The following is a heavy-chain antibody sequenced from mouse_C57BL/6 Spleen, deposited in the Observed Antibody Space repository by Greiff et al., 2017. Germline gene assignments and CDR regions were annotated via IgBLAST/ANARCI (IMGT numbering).Heavy chain of an antibody. V-gene: IGHV1-54*01. J-gene: IGHJ4*01. Sequence: VMLVESGAELVRPGTSVKVSCKASGYAFTNYLIEWVKQRPGQGLEWIGVINPGRGGTNYNEKFKGKATLTADKSSSTAYMQLSSLTSEDSAVYFCARANWERYAMDYWGQGTSVTVSS. D-gene: IGHD4-1*01. CDR3: ARANWERYAMDY. CDR1: GYAFTNYL. CDR2: INPGRGGT.